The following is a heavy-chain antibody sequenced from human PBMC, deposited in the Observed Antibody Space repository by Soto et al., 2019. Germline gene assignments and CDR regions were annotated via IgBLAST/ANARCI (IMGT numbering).Heavy chain of an antibody. Sequence: SETLSLTCAVSGYSISSGYYWGWIRQPPGKELEWIGSIYHDGSTYYNPSLKSRVTISVDTSKNQFSLKLSSVTAADTAVYYCARGSGSYGHWGQGTLVTVS. CDR3: ARGSGSYGH. D-gene: IGHD1-26*01. CDR1: GYSISSGYY. CDR2: IYHDGST. V-gene: IGHV4-38-2*01. J-gene: IGHJ4*02.